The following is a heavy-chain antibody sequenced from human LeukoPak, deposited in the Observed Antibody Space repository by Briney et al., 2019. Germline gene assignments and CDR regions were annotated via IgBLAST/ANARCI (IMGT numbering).Heavy chain of an antibody. Sequence: ASVKVSCKASGYTFTGYYMHWVRQAPGRGLERVGWINPNSGATKYAQKCQGRVTMTRDTSISTAYMEVSRLRFDDTAVYYCARDGGWYQLLWWFDPWGQGTLVTVSS. V-gene: IGHV1-2*02. CDR1: GYTFTGYY. D-gene: IGHD2-2*01. J-gene: IGHJ5*02. CDR3: ARDGGWYQLLWWFDP. CDR2: INPNSGAT.